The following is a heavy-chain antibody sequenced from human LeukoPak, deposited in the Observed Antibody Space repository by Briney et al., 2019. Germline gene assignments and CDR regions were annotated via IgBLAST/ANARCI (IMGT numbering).Heavy chain of an antibody. CDR1: GGSLSSYA. J-gene: IGHJ4*02. V-gene: IGHV1-69*13. CDR2: ILPIIGTA. Sequence: ASVKVSCKASGGSLSSYAISWVRQAPGQGLEWMGEILPIIGTANNAQKFQGRVTITADDSTSTAYMEVTSLRSEDTAVYYCARGENAIFDYWGQGTLVTVSS. CDR3: ARGENAIFDY.